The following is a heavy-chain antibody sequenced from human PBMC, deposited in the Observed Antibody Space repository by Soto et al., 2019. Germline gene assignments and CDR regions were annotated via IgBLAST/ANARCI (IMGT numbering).Heavy chain of an antibody. D-gene: IGHD2-21*02. V-gene: IGHV6-1*01. J-gene: IGHJ4*02. CDR2: TYYRSKWYN. CDR1: GDSVSSNSAA. Sequence: SQTLSLTCAISGDSVSSNSAAWNWIRQSPSRGLEWLGRTYYRSKWYNDYAVSVKSRITINPDTSKNQFSLQLNSVTPEDTAVYYCASQILAYCGGDCQASDYWGQGTLVTVSS. CDR3: ASQILAYCGGDCQASDY.